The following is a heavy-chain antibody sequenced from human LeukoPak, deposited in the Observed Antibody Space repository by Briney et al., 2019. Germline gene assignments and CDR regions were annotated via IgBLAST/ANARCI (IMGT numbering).Heavy chain of an antibody. CDR3: ARLWSHSKTEDY. Sequence: SETLSLTCTVSGDSISSGLYSWGWIRQPPGEGLEWIGNIHHNGDTYYNPSLRSRVTISVDTSENQFSLSLRSVTAADTAVYYCARLWSHSKTEDYWGQGTVVTVSS. CDR1: GDSISSGLYS. V-gene: IGHV4-39*01. J-gene: IGHJ4*02. CDR2: IHHNGDT. D-gene: IGHD3-16*01.